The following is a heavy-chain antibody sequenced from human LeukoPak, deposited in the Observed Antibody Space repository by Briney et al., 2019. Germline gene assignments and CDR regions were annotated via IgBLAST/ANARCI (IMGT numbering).Heavy chain of an antibody. J-gene: IGHJ6*02. CDR3: AGYSSGWVYGMDV. CDR1: GFTVSASY. CDR2: IYSVGTT. Sequence: PGGSLRLSCAASGFTVSASYMSWVRQAPGKGLEWVSVIYSVGTTYYADSVEGGFTISRDHSKNTLYLQMNSLRGEDTAVYYCAGYSSGWVYGMDVWGQATTVTVSS. D-gene: IGHD6-19*01. V-gene: IGHV3-66*01.